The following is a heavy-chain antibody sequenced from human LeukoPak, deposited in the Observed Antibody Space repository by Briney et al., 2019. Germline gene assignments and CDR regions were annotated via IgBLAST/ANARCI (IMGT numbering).Heavy chain of an antibody. D-gene: IGHD2-2*01. CDR1: GFTFSSHH. V-gene: IGHV3-7*01. CDR3: ARMSSYCDY. CDR2: IKPDGSEK. Sequence: GGSLRLSCVASGFTFSSHHMNWVRQTPGKGLESVATIKPDGSEKYYVDSVKGRFTISRDNAKSSLYLQMNSLRAEDTGVYFCARMSSYCDYWGQGTLVTVSS. J-gene: IGHJ4*02.